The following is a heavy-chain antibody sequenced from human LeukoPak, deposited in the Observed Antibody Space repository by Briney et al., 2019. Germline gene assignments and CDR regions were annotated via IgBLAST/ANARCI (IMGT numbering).Heavy chain of an antibody. Sequence: SETLSLTCNVSGGSIRSYYWSWIRQPPGKGLEWIGYIYYNGSTNYNPSLKSRVTISVDTPKNQFSLKLSSVTAADSAVYYCARDPRRFYDSSGYPREDAFDIWGQGTMVTVSS. D-gene: IGHD3-22*01. CDR1: GGSIRSYY. CDR2: IYYNGST. V-gene: IGHV4-59*01. J-gene: IGHJ3*02. CDR3: ARDPRRFYDSSGYPREDAFDI.